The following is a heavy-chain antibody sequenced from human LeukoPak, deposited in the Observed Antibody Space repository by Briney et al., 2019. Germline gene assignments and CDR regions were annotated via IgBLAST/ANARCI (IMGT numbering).Heavy chain of an antibody. Sequence: SETLSLTCAVYGGSFSGYYWSWIRQPPGKGLEWIGEINHSGSTNYNPSLKSRVTISVDTSKNQFSLKLSSVTAADTAVYYCARGGMVRGVIHDYWGRGTLVTVSS. V-gene: IGHV4-34*01. J-gene: IGHJ4*02. CDR1: GGSFSGYY. CDR3: ARGGMVRGVIHDY. D-gene: IGHD3-10*01. CDR2: INHSGST.